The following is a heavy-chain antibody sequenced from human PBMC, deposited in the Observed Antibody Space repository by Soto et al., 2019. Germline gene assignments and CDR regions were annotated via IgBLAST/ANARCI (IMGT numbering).Heavy chain of an antibody. Sequence: SETLSLTCTVSGGSISSYYWSWIRQPPGKGLEWIGYIYYSGSTNYNPSLKSRVTISVDTSKNQFSLKLSSVTAADTAVYYCASDYYDSSGYWTKVGYYGMDVWGQGTTVTVSS. J-gene: IGHJ6*02. CDR2: IYYSGST. CDR3: ASDYYDSSGYWTKVGYYGMDV. D-gene: IGHD3-22*01. CDR1: GGSISSYY. V-gene: IGHV4-59*01.